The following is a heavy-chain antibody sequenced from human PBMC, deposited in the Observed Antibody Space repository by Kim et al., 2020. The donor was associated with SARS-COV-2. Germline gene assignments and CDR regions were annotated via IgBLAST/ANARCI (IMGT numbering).Heavy chain of an antibody. Sequence: GGSLRLSCAASGFTFDDYAMHWFRQAPGKGLEWVSGISWNSGSIGYADSGKGRFTISRDNAKNSLYLQMNSLRAEDTALYYCAKASPGIAAAGTGGGMDVWGQGTSVTVSS. CDR3: AKASPGIAAAGTGGGMDV. J-gene: IGHJ6*02. CDR1: GFTFDDYA. D-gene: IGHD6-13*01. CDR2: ISWNSGSI. V-gene: IGHV3-9*01.